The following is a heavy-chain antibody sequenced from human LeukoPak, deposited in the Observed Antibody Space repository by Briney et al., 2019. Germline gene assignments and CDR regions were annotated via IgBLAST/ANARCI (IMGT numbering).Heavy chain of an antibody. D-gene: IGHD3-22*01. CDR1: GYTVTSYG. CDR3: AKVNAYYYDSSGYYASDY. CDR2: ISAYNGKT. J-gene: IGHJ4*02. V-gene: IGHV1-18*01. Sequence: ASGKVSCKAAGYTVTSYGISGVRQAPGQGREGRGWISAYNGKTNYEQKLKGRGTMTTDTATRTGYMELRRRRCDATAVYYCAKVNAYYYDSSGYYASDYWGQGTLVTVSS.